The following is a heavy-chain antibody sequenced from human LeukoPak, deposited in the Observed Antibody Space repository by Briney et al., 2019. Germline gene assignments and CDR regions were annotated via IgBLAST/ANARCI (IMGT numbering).Heavy chain of an antibody. CDR2: ISGSGGST. V-gene: IGHV3-23*01. Sequence: GGSLRLSCAASGFTFSSYAMNWVRQAPGKGLEWVSTISGSGGSTYYADSVKGRFTISRDNAKNSLYLQMNSLRAEDTAVYYCATRSPKGDFWSGYTFDYWGQGTLVTVSS. D-gene: IGHD3-3*01. J-gene: IGHJ4*02. CDR1: GFTFSSYA. CDR3: ATRSPKGDFWSGYTFDY.